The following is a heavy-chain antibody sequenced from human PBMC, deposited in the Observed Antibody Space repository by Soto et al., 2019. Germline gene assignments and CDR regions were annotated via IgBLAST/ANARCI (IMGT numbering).Heavy chain of an antibody. CDR1: GFTFSSYA. Sequence: GGSLRLSCAASGFTFSSYAMHWVRQAPGKGLEWVALIPYDGANEYYADSVKGRFTISRDNSKNTLYLQMNSLRAEDTAVYYCARETTHDDFDLWGQGTMVTVSS. J-gene: IGHJ3*01. CDR3: ARETTHDDFDL. V-gene: IGHV3-30-3*01. CDR2: IPYDGANE.